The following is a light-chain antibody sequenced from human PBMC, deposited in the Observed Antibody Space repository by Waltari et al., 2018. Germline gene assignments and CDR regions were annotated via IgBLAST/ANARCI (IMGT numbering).Light chain of an antibody. V-gene: IGKV3-15*01. CDR2: GAS. CDR3: QQHNNWPT. J-gene: IGKJ1*01. CDR1: QSVSSN. Sequence: DILMTQSPATLSVSPGERATLSCRASQSVSSNLAWYQQKPGQAPRLLIYGASTRATGIPARFSGSGSGTEFTLTISRLQSEDFAVYYCQQHNNWPTFGQGTKVEIE.